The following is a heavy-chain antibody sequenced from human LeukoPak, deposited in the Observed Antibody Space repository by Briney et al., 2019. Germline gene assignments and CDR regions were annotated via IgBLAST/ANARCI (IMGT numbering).Heavy chain of an antibody. Sequence: PSETLSLTCTVSGGSISSYYWSWIRQPPGKGLEWIGYIYHSGSTYYNPSLKSRVTISVDRSKNQFSLKLSSVTAADTAVYYCASLYYYDSSGPNWFDPWGQGTLVTVSS. V-gene: IGHV4-59*12. J-gene: IGHJ5*02. CDR3: ASLYYYDSSGPNWFDP. CDR2: IYHSGST. D-gene: IGHD3-22*01. CDR1: GGSISSYY.